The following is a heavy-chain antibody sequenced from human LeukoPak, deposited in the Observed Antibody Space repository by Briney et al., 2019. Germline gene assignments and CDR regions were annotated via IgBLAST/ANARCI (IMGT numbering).Heavy chain of an antibody. CDR1: GGSIIGSTSY. V-gene: IGHV4-39*01. CDR3: ARVYDY. J-gene: IGHJ4*02. CDR2: INYSGST. Sequence: PSETLSLTCTVSGGSIIGSTSYWGWIRQPPGKGLDWIGIINYSGSTYYNPSLRSRVTISVDTSKNQFSLRLNSVTASDTAVYYFARVYDYCGQGTLVTASS.